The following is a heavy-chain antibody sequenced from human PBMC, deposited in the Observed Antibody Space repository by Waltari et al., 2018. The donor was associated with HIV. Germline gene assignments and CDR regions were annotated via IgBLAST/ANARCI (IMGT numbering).Heavy chain of an antibody. Sequence: EVQLVESGGDLLKPGGCLRLSCAASGFTLNSVWMSWVRQVPGKGLEWVGCIKNKGDGGETDYAEAVKGRFTISRDDSKNTVYLQINSLKIENTAVYYCTSEEDYGSGSHFDYWGQGTLVTVSS. V-gene: IGHV3-15*01. CDR2: IKNKGDGGET. CDR3: TSEEDYGSGSHFDY. CDR1: GFTLNSVW. D-gene: IGHD3-10*01. J-gene: IGHJ4*02.